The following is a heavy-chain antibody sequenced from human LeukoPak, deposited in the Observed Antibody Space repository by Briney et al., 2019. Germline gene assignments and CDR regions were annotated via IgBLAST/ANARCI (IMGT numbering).Heavy chain of an antibody. CDR3: ARESLPYGGNSFGHYYGMDV. CDR1: EGTFSSYA. CDR2: IIPMLGTA. V-gene: IGHV1-69*13. Sequence: GASVNVSCKASEGTFSSYAISWVRQAPGQGLEWMGQIIPMLGTASYAQRFQGRVTLTADESTSTAYMELSSLRSEDTAVHYCARESLPYGGNSFGHYYGMDVWGQGTTVTVSS. D-gene: IGHD4-23*01. J-gene: IGHJ6*02.